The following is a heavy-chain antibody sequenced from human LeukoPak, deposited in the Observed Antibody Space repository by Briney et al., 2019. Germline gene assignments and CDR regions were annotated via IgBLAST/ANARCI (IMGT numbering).Heavy chain of an antibody. D-gene: IGHD5-12*01. CDR1: GGSLSSYY. J-gene: IGHJ5*02. CDR2: IYYSGRT. Sequence: SETLSLTCTVSGGSLSSYYWSWIRQPPGKGLEWIGYIYYSGRTNYNPSLQSRVTISVDTSKNQFSLKLSSVTAADTAVYYCAREALGYSGYADGGVWFDPWGQGTLVTVSS. CDR3: AREALGYSGYADGGVWFDP. V-gene: IGHV4-59*01.